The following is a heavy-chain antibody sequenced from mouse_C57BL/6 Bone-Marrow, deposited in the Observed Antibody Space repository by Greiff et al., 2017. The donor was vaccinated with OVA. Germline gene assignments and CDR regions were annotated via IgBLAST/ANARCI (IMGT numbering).Heavy chain of an antibody. CDR3: ARGSERYFDV. CDR1: GYTFTDYN. Sequence: VQLQQSGPELVKPGASVKIPCKASGYTFTDYNMDWVKQSHGKSLEWIGDINPNNGGTIYNQKFKGKATLTVDKSSSTAYMELRSLTSEDTAVYYCARGSERYFDVWGTGTTVTVSS. V-gene: IGHV1-18*01. J-gene: IGHJ1*03. CDR2: INPNNGGT.